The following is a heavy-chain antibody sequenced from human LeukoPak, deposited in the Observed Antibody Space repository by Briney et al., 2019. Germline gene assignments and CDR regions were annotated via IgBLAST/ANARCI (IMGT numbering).Heavy chain of an antibody. CDR2: IHYSGSS. D-gene: IGHD6-19*01. Sequence: PSETLSLTCTVSGGSISSYYWNWIRQPPGKGLEWIGYIHYSGSSNNNPSPKSRVTISVDTSKNQFSLRLSSVTAADTAVYYCAREGAVAGFDYWGQGTLVTVSS. V-gene: IGHV4-59*01. CDR1: GGSISSYY. J-gene: IGHJ4*02. CDR3: AREGAVAGFDY.